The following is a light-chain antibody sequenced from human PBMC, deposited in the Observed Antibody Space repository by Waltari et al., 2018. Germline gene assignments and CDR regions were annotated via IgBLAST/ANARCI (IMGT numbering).Light chain of an antibody. J-gene: IGKJ2*01. CDR3: QQSYRTPPDT. CDR2: VAS. CDR1: QSISDS. Sequence: DIQMTQSTSSLSASVGDRVTITCRASQSISDSLNWYQQKPGKAPELLIYVASTLHIGVPSRFSGSRSGTEFTLTISNLQPEDFATYYCQQSYRTPPDTFGQGTKVEIK. V-gene: IGKV1-39*01.